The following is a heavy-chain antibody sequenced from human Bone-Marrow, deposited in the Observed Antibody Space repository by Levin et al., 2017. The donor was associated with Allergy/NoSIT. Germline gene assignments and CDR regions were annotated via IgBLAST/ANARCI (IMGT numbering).Heavy chain of an antibody. J-gene: IGHJ5*02. CDR3: ARDPVRDGDFGFGIDP. CDR2: IYYRGST. Sequence: PSETLSLTCTVSGGSISTSDYSWNWIRQTPGKGLEWIGYIYYRGSTSYNPSLKSRVAISVDTSKNHFSLKLSAVTAADTAVYYCARDPVRDGDFGFGIDPWGQGTLVTVSS. D-gene: IGHD4-17*01. V-gene: IGHV4-30-4*01. CDR1: GGSISTSDYS.